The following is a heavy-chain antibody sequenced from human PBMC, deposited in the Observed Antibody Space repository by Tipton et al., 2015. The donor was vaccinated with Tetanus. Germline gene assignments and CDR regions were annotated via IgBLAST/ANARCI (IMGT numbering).Heavy chain of an antibody. J-gene: IGHJ4*02. CDR1: GGSISSGGYY. CDR2: IYYSGST. V-gene: IGHV4-31*03. CDR3: ARLDEYSSSPGAFDY. Sequence: TLSLTCTVSGGSISSGGYYWSWIRQHPEKGLEWIGYIYYSGSTYYNPSLKSRVTISVDTSKNQFSLKLSSVTAADTAVYYCARLDEYSSSPGAFDYWGQGTLVTVSS. D-gene: IGHD6-6*01.